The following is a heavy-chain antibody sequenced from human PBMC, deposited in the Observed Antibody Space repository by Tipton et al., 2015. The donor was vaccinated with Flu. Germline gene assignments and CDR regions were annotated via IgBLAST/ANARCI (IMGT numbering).Heavy chain of an antibody. D-gene: IGHD5-24*01. CDR1: GFTFSSYA. J-gene: IGHJ4*02. CDR2: ISGSGGST. V-gene: IGHV3-23*01. CDR3: ARELRRDGYTGYFDY. Sequence: SLRLSCAASGFTFSSYAMSWVRQAPGKGLEWVSAISGSGGSTYYADSVKGRFTIFRDNSKNTLYLQMNSLRAENTAVYYCARELRRDGYTGYFDYWGQGTLVTVSS.